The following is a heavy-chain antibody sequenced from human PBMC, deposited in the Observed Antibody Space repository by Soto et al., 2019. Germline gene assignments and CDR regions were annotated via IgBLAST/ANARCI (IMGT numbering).Heavy chain of an antibody. D-gene: IGHD6-13*01. J-gene: IGHJ3*02. CDR3: AREVAADGTFREDVFDI. Sequence: QVHLVQSGAEVKKPGSSVKVSCKAPGGTFSNHAINWVRQAPGQGLEWMGRIIPIFTTTNYAQKFQGRVSMTADESTTTAYMELSSLKHYDTAVYYCAREVAADGTFREDVFDIWGQGTLVTVSS. CDR1: GGTFSNHA. V-gene: IGHV1-69*12. CDR2: IIPIFTTT.